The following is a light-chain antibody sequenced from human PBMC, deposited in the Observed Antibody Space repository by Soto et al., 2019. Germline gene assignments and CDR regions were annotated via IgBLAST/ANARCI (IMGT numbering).Light chain of an antibody. CDR1: QSVSSSY. CDR3: QQYGSSPPIT. V-gene: IGKV3-20*01. J-gene: IGKJ5*01. CDR2: GAS. Sequence: EIVLTQSPGTLSLSPGERATLSCRASQSVSSSYLAWYQQKPGQAPRPLIYGASSRATCIPDRLSGRGSERDFTPTISRLEPEDFAVYYCQQYGSSPPITFGQGTRLEIK.